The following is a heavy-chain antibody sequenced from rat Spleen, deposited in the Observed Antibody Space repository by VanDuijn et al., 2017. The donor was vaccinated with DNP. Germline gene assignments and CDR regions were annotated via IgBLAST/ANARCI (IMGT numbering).Heavy chain of an antibody. D-gene: IGHD1-5*01. Sequence: EVQLVESGGGLVQPGNSLKLSCAASGFTFSDYAMAWVRQSPKKGLEWVATIIYDGSITYYRDSVKGRFTISRVDAKSTLYLQMDSLRSEETATYYCARHGEVHLRYAMDAWGQGTSVTVSS. CDR1: GFTFSDYA. J-gene: IGHJ4*01. V-gene: IGHV5-17*01. CDR2: IIYDGSIT. CDR3: ARHGEVHLRYAMDA.